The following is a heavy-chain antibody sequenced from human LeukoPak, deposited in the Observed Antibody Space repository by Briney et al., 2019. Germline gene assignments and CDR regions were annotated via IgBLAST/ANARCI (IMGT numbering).Heavy chain of an antibody. CDR3: ARDYDYVWGSYRDPRFDY. D-gene: IGHD3-16*02. CDR2: IYYSGST. CDR1: GGSISGYY. V-gene: IGHV4-59*12. Sequence: SETLSLTCNVSGGSISGYYWSWIRQPPGKGLEWIGYIYYSGSTYYNPSLKSRVTISVDTSKNQFSLKLSSVTAADTAVYYCARDYDYVWGSYRDPRFDYWGQGTLVTVSS. J-gene: IGHJ4*02.